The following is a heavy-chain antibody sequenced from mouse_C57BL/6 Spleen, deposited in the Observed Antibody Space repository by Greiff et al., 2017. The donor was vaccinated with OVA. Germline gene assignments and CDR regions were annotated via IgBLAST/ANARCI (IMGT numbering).Heavy chain of an antibody. J-gene: IGHJ3*01. CDR2: IDPANGNT. CDR3: ARSDAHYYGSSPAWFAY. Sequence: EVQLQQSVAELVRPGASVKLSCTASGFNIKNTYMHWVKQRPEQGLEWIGRIDPANGNTKYAPKFQGKATITADTSSNTAYLQLSSLTSEDTAIYYCARSDAHYYGSSPAWFAYWGQGTLVTVSA. D-gene: IGHD1-1*01. CDR1: GFNIKNTY. V-gene: IGHV14-3*01.